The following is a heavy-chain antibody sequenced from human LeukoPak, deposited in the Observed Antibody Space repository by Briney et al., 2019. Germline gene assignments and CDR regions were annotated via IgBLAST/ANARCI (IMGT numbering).Heavy chain of an antibody. CDR1: GYTFTSYY. CDR3: ARYCSSTSCYYYYYYGMDV. Sequence: ASVKASCKASGYTFTSYYMHWVRQAPGQGLEWMGIINPSGGSTSYAQKFQGRVTMTRDTSTSTVYMELSSLRSEDTAVYYCARYCSSTSCYYYYYYGMDVWGQGTTVTVSS. J-gene: IGHJ6*02. D-gene: IGHD2-2*01. CDR2: INPSGGST. V-gene: IGHV1-46*01.